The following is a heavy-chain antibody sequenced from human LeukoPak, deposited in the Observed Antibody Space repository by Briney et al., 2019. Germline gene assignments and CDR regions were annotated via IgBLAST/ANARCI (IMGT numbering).Heavy chain of an antibody. V-gene: IGHV4-39*01. CDR2: FYYTGST. D-gene: IGHD3-10*01. CDR3: ARLSGSGTFYRRYFDS. J-gene: IGHJ4*02. CDR1: GGSISSSFYS. Sequence: SETLSLTCTVSGGSISSSFYSWAWIRQPPGKGPEWIGSFYYTGSTYYNPSLKSRVTISVDTSKNQFSLNLDSVTAADTAVYYCARLSGSGTFYRRYFDSWGQGTLVTVSS.